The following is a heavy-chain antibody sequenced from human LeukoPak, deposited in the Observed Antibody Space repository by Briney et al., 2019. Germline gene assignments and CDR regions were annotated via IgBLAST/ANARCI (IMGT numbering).Heavy chain of an antibody. J-gene: IGHJ4*02. Sequence: SETLSLTCSVSGGSISGYFWSWIRQPPGKGLQYIGYIHSSGSTDFNPSLKGRVTILKDTSKNQYSLKLSSVTAADTAVYYCARVGTVLDGGYWGQGILVTVSS. CDR3: ARVGTVLDGGY. CDR2: IHSSGST. CDR1: GGSISGYF. V-gene: IGHV4-59*01. D-gene: IGHD1-7*01.